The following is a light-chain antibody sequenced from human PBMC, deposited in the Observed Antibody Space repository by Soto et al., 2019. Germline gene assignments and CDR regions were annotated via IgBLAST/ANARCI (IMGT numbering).Light chain of an antibody. V-gene: IGKV4-1*01. CDR2: WAS. J-gene: IGKJ4*01. Sequence: DVVMTQSPDSLALSLGERATINCKSNQSLLSSSDNRNYLAWFQQKVGQPPKLLIRWASTRESGVPDRFSASGSATAFTLTSNSLQAEDVAVYYCQTYYRVPLTFGGGTKVELK. CDR3: QTYYRVPLT. CDR1: QSLLSSSDNRNY.